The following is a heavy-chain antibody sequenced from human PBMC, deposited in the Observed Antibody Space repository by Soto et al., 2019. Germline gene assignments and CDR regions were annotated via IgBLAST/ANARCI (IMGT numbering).Heavy chain of an antibody. Sequence: GGSLRLSCAASGFTFSSYGMHWVRQAPGKGLEWVAVIWYDGSNKYYADSVKGRFTISRDNSKNTLYLQMNSLRAEDTAVYYCARATFGDYLFGYWGQGTLVTVSS. V-gene: IGHV3-33*01. J-gene: IGHJ4*02. CDR1: GFTFSSYG. D-gene: IGHD4-17*01. CDR2: IWYDGSNK. CDR3: ARATFGDYLFGY.